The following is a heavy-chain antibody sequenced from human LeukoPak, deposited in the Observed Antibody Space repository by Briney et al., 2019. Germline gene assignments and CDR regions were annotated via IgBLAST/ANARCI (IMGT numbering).Heavy chain of an antibody. D-gene: IGHD3-3*01. CDR3: ARGEYDFWSGPGGYY. V-gene: IGHV3-66*01. CDR2: IYSGGST. J-gene: IGHJ4*02. CDR1: GFTVSSNY. Sequence: GGSLRLSCAASGFTVSSNYMSWVRQAPGKGLEWVSLIYSGGSTYYADSVKGRFTISRDNSKNTLYLQMNSLRAEDTAVYYCARGEYDFWSGPGGYYWGQGTLVTVSS.